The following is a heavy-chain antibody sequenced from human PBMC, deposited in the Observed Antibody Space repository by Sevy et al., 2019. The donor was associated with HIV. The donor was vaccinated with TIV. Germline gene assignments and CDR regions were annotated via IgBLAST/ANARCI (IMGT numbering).Heavy chain of an antibody. D-gene: IGHD5-18*01. CDR3: ARVRYNYGQHYFDY. V-gene: IGHV3-11*06. CDR1: GFTFSDYY. CDR2: ISTSSNYI. Sequence: GGSLRLSCTASGFTFSDYYMSWIRQAPGKGLEWVSDISTSSNYINYANSVKGRFTISRHNAKNSLYVQMNSLRAEDTAVYFCARVRYNYGQHYFDYWGQGTLVTVSS. J-gene: IGHJ4*02.